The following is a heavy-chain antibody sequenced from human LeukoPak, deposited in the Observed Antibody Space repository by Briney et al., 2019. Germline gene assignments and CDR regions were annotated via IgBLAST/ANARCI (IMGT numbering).Heavy chain of an antibody. Sequence: GGSLRLSCSASGFTLRSYAMGWVRQAPGKGLEWVPAISDTGDKTYYADSVKGRFTISRDNSRNTVYLQMSRLRAEDTALFYCAKMTDSTPYSSGTFDSWGQGTLVTVSS. CDR3: AKMTDSTPYSSGTFDS. J-gene: IGHJ4*01. CDR2: ISDTGDKT. D-gene: IGHD3-10*01. CDR1: GFTLRSYA. V-gene: IGHV3-23*01.